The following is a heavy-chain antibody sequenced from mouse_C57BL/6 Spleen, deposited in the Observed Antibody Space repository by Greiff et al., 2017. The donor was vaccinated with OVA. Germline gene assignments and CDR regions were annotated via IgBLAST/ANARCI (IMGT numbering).Heavy chain of an antibody. J-gene: IGHJ3*01. CDR3: ARGYYGSSYPAWFAY. Sequence: VQLQQSGAELVKPGASVKMSCKASGYTFTSYWITWVKQRPGQGLEWIGDIYPGSGSTNYNEKFKSKATLTVDTSSSTAYMQLSSLTSEDSAVYYCARGYYGSSYPAWFAYWGQGTLVTVSA. CDR1: GYTFTSYW. CDR2: IYPGSGST. V-gene: IGHV1-55*01. D-gene: IGHD1-1*01.